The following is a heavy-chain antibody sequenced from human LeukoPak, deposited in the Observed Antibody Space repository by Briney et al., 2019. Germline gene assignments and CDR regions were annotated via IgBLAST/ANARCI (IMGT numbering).Heavy chain of an antibody. CDR3: ARDSGSGSNDY. D-gene: IGHD1-26*01. J-gene: IGHJ4*02. V-gene: IGHV1-3*01. CDR1: GYTFTSYA. CDR2: ISAGNGNT. Sequence: ASVKVSCKASGYTFTSYAIHWVRQAPGQRLEWMGWISAGNGNTKYSQNFQGRVTFISNTSATTAFVELSSLRSEDAAVYYCARDSGSGSNDYWGQGTLVTVSS.